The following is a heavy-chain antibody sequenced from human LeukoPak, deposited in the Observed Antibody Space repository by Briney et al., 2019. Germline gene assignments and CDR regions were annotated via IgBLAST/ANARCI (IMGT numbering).Heavy chain of an antibody. V-gene: IGHV4-31*03. CDR1: GGSISSDGYY. CDR3: ARVAIFGVVRENWFGP. J-gene: IGHJ5*02. CDR2: SYYSGRT. Sequence: PSETLSLTCTVSGGSISSDGYYCSWIRQHPGKGLEWIGYSYYSGRTFYNPSLKSRVFISEDTSENQFSLRLSSVTAADTAVYYCARVAIFGVVRENWFGPWGQGALVTVSS. D-gene: IGHD3-3*01.